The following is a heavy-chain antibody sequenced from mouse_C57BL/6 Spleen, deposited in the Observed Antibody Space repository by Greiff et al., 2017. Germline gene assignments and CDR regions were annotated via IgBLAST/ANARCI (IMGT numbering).Heavy chain of an antibody. J-gene: IGHJ4*01. CDR1: GYAFSSSW. V-gene: IGHV1-82*01. CDR2: IYPGDGDT. Sequence: QVQLQQSGPELVKPGASVKISCKASGYAFSSSWMNWVKQRPGKGLEWIGRIYPGDGDTNYNGKVKGKATLTADKSSSTAYMQLSRLTSEDSAVYFCARGTDYYGSSYDYYAMDYWGQGTSVTVSS. CDR3: ARGTDYYGSSYDYYAMDY. D-gene: IGHD1-1*01.